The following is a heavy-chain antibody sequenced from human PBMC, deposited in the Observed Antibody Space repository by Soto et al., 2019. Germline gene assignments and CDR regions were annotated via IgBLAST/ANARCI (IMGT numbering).Heavy chain of an antibody. CDR2: INAGNGNT. CDR3: ARDLYGSGTPYYFDY. V-gene: IGHV1-3*01. J-gene: IGHJ4*02. Sequence: QVQLVQSGAEVKKPGASVKVSCKASGYTFTSYAMHWVRQAPGQRLEWMGWINAGNGNTKYSQKFLGRVTITRDTSASTAYMELSSLRSEDTAVYYCARDLYGSGTPYYFDYWGQGTLVTVSS. D-gene: IGHD3-10*01. CDR1: GYTFTSYA.